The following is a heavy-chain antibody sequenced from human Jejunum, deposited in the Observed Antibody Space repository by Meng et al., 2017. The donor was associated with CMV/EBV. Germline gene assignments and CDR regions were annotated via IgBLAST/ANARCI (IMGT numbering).Heavy chain of an antibody. CDR3: AGPYGDYGY. Sequence: RLSWAASGFSFSRYGMHWVRQAPGKGLEWVAVISDDGSNKYYADSVKGRFIISRDNSKNMLYLQMSSLRDEDTAVYYCAGPYGDYGYWGQGTLVTVSS. CDR2: ISDDGSNK. D-gene: IGHD4-17*01. J-gene: IGHJ4*02. V-gene: IGHV3-30*03. CDR1: GFSFSRYG.